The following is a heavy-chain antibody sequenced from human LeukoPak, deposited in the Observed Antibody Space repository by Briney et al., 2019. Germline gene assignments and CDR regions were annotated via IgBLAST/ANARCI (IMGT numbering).Heavy chain of an antibody. CDR2: SYHGGST. V-gene: IGHV4-34*01. D-gene: IGHD4-17*01. J-gene: IGHJ4*02. Sequence: SETLSLTCAVYGGSFSGYYWSWIRQSPEKGLEWIGESYHGGSTNYNPSLKSRVTISVDTSNNQFSLKLGSLTAADTAVYYCAIGDDYGDHWGHYWGQGTLVTVSS. CDR1: GGSFSGYY. CDR3: AIGDDYGDHWGHY.